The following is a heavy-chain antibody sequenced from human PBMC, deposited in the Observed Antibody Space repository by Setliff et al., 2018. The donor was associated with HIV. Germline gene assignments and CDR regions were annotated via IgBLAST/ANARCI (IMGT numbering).Heavy chain of an antibody. CDR1: GDSATNSRYYW. V-gene: IGHV4-4*02. CDR3: ARLTTTYYYDSSAYYHPV. Sequence: SETLSLTCTVSGDSATNSRYYWWSWVRQPPGKGLEWIGEIYHSGSTNYNPSLKSRVTISVDKSKNQFSLKLSSVTAADTAVFYCARLTTTYYYDSSAYYHPVWGQGTLVTVSS. J-gene: IGHJ4*02. D-gene: IGHD3-22*01. CDR2: IYHSGST.